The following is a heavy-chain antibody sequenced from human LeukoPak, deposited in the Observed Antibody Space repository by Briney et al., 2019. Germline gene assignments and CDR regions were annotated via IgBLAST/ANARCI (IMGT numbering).Heavy chain of an antibody. CDR3: TTDYLFTVSRNPYYYYYGMDV. D-gene: IGHD4-17*01. V-gene: IGHV3-15*01. Sequence: GGSLRLSCAASGFTFSSYAMSWVRQAPGKGLEWVGRIKSKTDGGTTDYAAPVKGRFTISRDDSKNTLYLQMNSLKTEDTAVYYCTTDYLFTVSRNPYYYYYGMDVWGQGTTVTVSS. J-gene: IGHJ6*02. CDR2: IKSKTDGGTT. CDR1: GFTFSSYA.